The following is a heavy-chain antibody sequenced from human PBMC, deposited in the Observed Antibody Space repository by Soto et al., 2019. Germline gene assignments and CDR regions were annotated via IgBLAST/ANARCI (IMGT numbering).Heavy chain of an antibody. V-gene: IGHV1-58*02. Sequence: SVKVSCKASGFTFTSSSMQWVRQARGQRLEWIGWIVVGSGNTNYAQKFQGRVTITKDTLYLQVNSLRVEDTALYYCAKGFSGSSPYNWFGPWGQGTLVTVSS. D-gene: IGHD2-15*01. J-gene: IGHJ5*02. CDR2: IVVGSGNT. CDR3: AKGFSGSSPYNWFGP. CDR1: GFTFTSSS.